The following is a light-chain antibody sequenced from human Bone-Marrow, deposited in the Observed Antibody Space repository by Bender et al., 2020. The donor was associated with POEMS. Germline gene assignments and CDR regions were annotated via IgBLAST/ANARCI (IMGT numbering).Light chain of an antibody. CDR2: EVT. V-gene: IGLV2-23*02. CDR1: SSDIGNYNL. J-gene: IGLJ2*01. Sequence: QSALTQPASVSGSPGQSITISCTGTSSDIGNYNLASWYQQHPGKAPKVLISEVTKRPSGVSDRFSGSKSGNAASLTISGLQAEDEADYYCCSYAGSSNFVVFGGGTKLTVL. CDR3: CSYAGSSNFVV.